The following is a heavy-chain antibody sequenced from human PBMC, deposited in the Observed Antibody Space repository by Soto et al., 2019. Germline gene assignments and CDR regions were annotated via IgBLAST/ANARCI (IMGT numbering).Heavy chain of an antibody. D-gene: IGHD3-3*01. V-gene: IGHV4-61*01. Sequence: SETLSLTCTVSGGSVSSGSYYWSWIRQPPGKGLEWIGYMYNSGSTNYNPSLKSRVTISVDTSKNQFSLKLSSVTAADTAVYYCARDGRYYDFWSGLAIVRGMDVWGQGTTVTVSS. J-gene: IGHJ6*02. CDR2: MYNSGST. CDR3: ARDGRYYDFWSGLAIVRGMDV. CDR1: GGSVSSGSYY.